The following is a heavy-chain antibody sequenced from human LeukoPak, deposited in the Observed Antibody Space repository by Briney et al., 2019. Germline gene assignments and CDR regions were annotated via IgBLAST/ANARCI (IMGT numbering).Heavy chain of an antibody. J-gene: IGHJ5*02. Sequence: ASVKVSFKASGYTFTNYYMHWVRQAPGQGLEWMGWINPNGGGTNYAQKFQGRVTMTRDTSISTAYMELSGLKSDDTAVYYCARDSSDTWGQGTLVTVSS. V-gene: IGHV1-2*02. CDR3: ARDSSDT. CDR1: GYTFTNYY. D-gene: IGHD3-22*01. CDR2: INPNGGGT.